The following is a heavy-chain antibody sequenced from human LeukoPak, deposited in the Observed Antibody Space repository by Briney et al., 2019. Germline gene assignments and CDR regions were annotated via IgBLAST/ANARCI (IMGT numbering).Heavy chain of an antibody. J-gene: IGHJ1*01. Sequence: SETLSLTCTVSGGSISSSSYYWGWIRQPPGKGLEWIGSIYYSGSTYYNPSLKSRVTISVDTSKNQFSLKLSSVTAADTAVYYCARSPSGSYPWAEYFQHWGQGTLVTVSS. CDR3: ARSPSGSYPWAEYFQH. D-gene: IGHD1-26*01. V-gene: IGHV4-39*01. CDR2: IYYSGST. CDR1: GGSISSSSYY.